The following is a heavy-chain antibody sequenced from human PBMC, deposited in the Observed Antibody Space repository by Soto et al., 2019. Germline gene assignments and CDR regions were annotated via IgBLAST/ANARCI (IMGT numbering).Heavy chain of an antibody. V-gene: IGHV3-53*01. J-gene: IGHJ4*02. CDR1: GFTVTNNY. D-gene: IGHD1-26*01. Sequence: EVQLVESGGGLIQPGGSLRLSCAASGFTVTNNYMSWVRQAPGKGLEWVSVIYSGGSTYYADSVKGRVSISRDNSKNTLYLQMNSLGAEDTAVYYCARGGIVRATTYFDYWGQGTLVTVSS. CDR3: ARGGIVRATTYFDY. CDR2: IYSGGST.